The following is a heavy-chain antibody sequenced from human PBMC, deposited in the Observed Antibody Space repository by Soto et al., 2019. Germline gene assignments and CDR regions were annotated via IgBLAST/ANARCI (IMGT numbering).Heavy chain of an antibody. D-gene: IGHD3-9*01. CDR1: GYSFTSYW. V-gene: IGHV5-51*01. CDR2: IYPGDSDT. CDR3: ASLGYYDTLYYSNGMDV. J-gene: IGHJ6*02. Sequence: PGESLKISCKCSGYSFTSYWIGWVRQMPGKGLEWMGIIYPGDSDTRYSPSFQGQVTISADKSISTAYLQWSSLKASDTAMYYCASLGYYDTLYYSNGMDVWGQGTRVTVPS.